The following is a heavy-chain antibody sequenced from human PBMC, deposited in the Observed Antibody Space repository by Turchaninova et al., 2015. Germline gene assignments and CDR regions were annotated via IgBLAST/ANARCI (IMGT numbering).Heavy chain of an antibody. CDR1: GYTFTTYA. Sequence: QVQHVQSGAEVQEPGASVKVSCKASGYTFTTYAIHWVRQAPGQRLEWVAWINAETGNTKYSQKFQGRLTVTRDTSASKAYMILTSLRFEDTAFYYCARELDPSGYYFDYWGQGTLVTVSS. V-gene: IGHV1-3*01. CDR3: ARELDPSGYYFDY. J-gene: IGHJ4*02. D-gene: IGHD3-22*01. CDR2: INAETGNT.